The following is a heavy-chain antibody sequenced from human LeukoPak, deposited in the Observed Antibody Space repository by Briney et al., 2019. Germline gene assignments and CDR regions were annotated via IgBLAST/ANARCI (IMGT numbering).Heavy chain of an antibody. J-gene: IGHJ1*01. V-gene: IGHV1-69*04. D-gene: IGHD6-13*01. CDR3: AKLYSSSWVSAEYFQH. Sequence: ASVKVSCKASGGTFSSYAISWVRQAPGQGLEWMGRIIPILGIANYAQKFQGRVTITADKSTSTAYMELSSLRSEDTAVYYCAKLYSSSWVSAEYFQHWGQGTLVTVSS. CDR1: GGTFSSYA. CDR2: IIPILGIA.